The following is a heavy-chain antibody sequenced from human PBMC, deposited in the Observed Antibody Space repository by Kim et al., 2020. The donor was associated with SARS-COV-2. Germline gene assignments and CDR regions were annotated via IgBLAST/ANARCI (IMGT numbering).Heavy chain of an antibody. V-gene: IGHV3-30-3*01. CDR3: ARGNYYESLSLSDYFTGKDV. J-gene: IGHJ6*02. Sequence: GGSLRLSCAASGLTFDDSAMNWVRQAPGKGLEWVAAISYDGRNKYYADSVRGRFTISRDNSKSTLYLQMNSLRVEDTAVYYWARGNYYESLSLSDYFTGKDVGGREPTVTV. CDR1: GLTFDDSA. CDR2: ISYDGRNK. D-gene: IGHD3-22*01.